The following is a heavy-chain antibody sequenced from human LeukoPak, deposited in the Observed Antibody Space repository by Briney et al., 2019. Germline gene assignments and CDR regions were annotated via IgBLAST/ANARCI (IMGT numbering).Heavy chain of an antibody. CDR1: RFTFSSYE. CDR2: ISSSGSTI. V-gene: IGHV3-48*03. CDR3: AKDEAMIVVVITTYLDY. Sequence: GGSLRLSCAASRFTFSSYEMNWVRQAPGKGLEWVSYISSSGSTIYYADSVKGRFTISRDNAKNSLYLQMNSLRAEDTAVYYCAKDEAMIVVVITTYLDYWGQGTLVTVSS. J-gene: IGHJ4*02. D-gene: IGHD3-22*01.